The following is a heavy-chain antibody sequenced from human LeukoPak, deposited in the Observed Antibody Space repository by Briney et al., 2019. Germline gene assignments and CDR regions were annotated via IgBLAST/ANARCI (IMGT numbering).Heavy chain of an antibody. V-gene: IGHV1-18*01. CDR3: ARDHVRRYDFWSGSLYYYYGMDV. CDR2: ISAYNGNT. Sequence: SXXXQAPGXGLXXMGWISAYNGNTNYAQRLQGRVTMTTDTSTSTAYMELRSLRSDDTAVYYCARDHVRRYDFWSGSLYYYYGMDVWCQGTTVTVSS. J-gene: IGHJ6*02. D-gene: IGHD3-3*01.